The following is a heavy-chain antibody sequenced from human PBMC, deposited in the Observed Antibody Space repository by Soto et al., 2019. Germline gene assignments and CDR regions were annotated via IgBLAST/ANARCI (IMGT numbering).Heavy chain of an antibody. CDR2: IYWDDDK. CDR3: AHSRPPRLLDH. V-gene: IGHV2-5*02. CDR1: GFSLSTSGVG. Sequence: QITLKESGPTLVKPTQTLTLTCTFSGFSLSTSGVGVGWIRQPPGKALEWLALIYWDDDKRYSPSLNSRLTIPKDTSNNQVVLTMTNMDPVDTATYYCAHSRPPRLLDHWGQGTLVTVSS. D-gene: IGHD6-6*01. J-gene: IGHJ4*02.